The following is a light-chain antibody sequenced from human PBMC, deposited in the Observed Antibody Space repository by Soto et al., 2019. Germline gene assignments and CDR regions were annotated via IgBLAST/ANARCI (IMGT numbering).Light chain of an antibody. V-gene: IGLV2-14*01. CDR1: SSDVGGYNY. Sequence: QSALTQPASVSGSPGQSITISCTGTSSDVGGYNYVSWSQQHPGKAPQLIIYEVSNRPSGVSNRFSGSKSGNTASLTISGLQTEDEADYYCSSYTSSSTYAFGTGTKVTVL. CDR3: SSYTSSSTYA. CDR2: EVS. J-gene: IGLJ1*01.